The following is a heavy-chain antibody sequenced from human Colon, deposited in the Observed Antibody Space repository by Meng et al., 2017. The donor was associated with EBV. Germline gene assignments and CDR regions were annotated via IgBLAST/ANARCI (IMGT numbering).Heavy chain of an antibody. Sequence: QVQLQESGPGLVKPSQTLSPTCTVSGGSISSGNHYWSWIRQHPGKGLEYIGYIYYSGSTYYKPSLKSRVIISVDTSKNQFSLRLNSVTAADTAVYYCASLYGDSSVWSVDLCGRGTLVTVSS. CDR2: IYYSGST. J-gene: IGHJ2*01. V-gene: IGHV4-31*03. CDR1: GGSISSGNHY. D-gene: IGHD4-17*01. CDR3: ASLYGDSSVWSVDL.